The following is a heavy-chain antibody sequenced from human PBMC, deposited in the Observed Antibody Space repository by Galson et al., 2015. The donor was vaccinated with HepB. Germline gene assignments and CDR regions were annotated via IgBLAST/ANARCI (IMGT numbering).Heavy chain of an antibody. Sequence: SVKVSCKASGYTFTSYDINWVRQATGQGLEWTGWMNPNSGNTGYAQKFQGRVTMTRNTSISTAYMELSSLRSEDTAVYYCARGRYDYVWGSYRFFDYWGQGTLVTVSS. CDR3: ARGRYDYVWGSYRFFDY. D-gene: IGHD3-16*02. J-gene: IGHJ4*02. CDR1: GYTFTSYD. V-gene: IGHV1-8*01. CDR2: MNPNSGNT.